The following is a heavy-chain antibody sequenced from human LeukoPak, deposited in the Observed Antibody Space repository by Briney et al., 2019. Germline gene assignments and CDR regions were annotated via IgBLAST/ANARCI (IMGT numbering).Heavy chain of an antibody. Sequence: GGSLRLPCAASGFTFSSYWMSWVRQAPGKGLEWVANIKQDGSEKYYVDSVKGRFTISRDNAKNSLYLQMNSLRAEDTAVYYCARDEEAYYYDSSGYHSDWGQGTLVTVSS. CDR3: ARDEEAYYYDSSGYHSD. D-gene: IGHD3-22*01. V-gene: IGHV3-7*01. CDR2: IKQDGSEK. CDR1: GFTFSSYW. J-gene: IGHJ4*02.